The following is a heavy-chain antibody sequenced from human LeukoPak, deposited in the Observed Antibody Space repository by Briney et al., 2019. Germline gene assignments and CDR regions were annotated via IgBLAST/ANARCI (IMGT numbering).Heavy chain of an antibody. Sequence: SETLCLTCTVSGGSLYNYYWSWIRQPPGKGLEWIGYIHYSGSTNYSPSLKSRVTISVDMSKNQFSLKLDSVTAADTAVYYCARKTAPGWFDPWGQGTPVIVSS. D-gene: IGHD6-13*01. CDR2: IHYSGST. CDR3: ARKTAPGWFDP. J-gene: IGHJ5*02. V-gene: IGHV4-59*08. CDR1: GGSLYNYY.